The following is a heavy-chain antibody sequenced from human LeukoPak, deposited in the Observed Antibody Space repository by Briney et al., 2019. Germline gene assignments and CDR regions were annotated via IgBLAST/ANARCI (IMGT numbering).Heavy chain of an antibody. CDR3: VRVLMVAAAGRSPPGY. CDR1: GYTFTGYY. J-gene: IGHJ4*02. V-gene: IGHV1-2*02. CDR2: INPNSGGT. Sequence: ASVKVSCKASGYTFTGYYMHWVRQAPGQGLEWMGWINPNSGGTNYAQKFQGRVTMTRDTSISTAYMELSRLRSDDTAVYYCVRVLMVAAAGRSPPGYWGQGTLVTVSS. D-gene: IGHD6-13*01.